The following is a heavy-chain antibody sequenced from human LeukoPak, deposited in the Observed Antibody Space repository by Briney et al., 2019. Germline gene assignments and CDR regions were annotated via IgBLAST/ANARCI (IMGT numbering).Heavy chain of an antibody. CDR3: AKDNRRHYTSGPNPDSLH. V-gene: IGHV3-74*01. D-gene: IGHD6-19*01. CDR2: INSDGSIT. J-gene: IGHJ4*02. Sequence: GGSLRLSCAASGFTFTTYWMHWVRQAPGKGLVWVSHINSDGSITGYADSVKGRFTISRDNAKNSLYLQMNSLRVEDTAFYYCAKDNRRHYTSGPNPDSLHWGQGALVTVSS. CDR1: GFTFTTYW.